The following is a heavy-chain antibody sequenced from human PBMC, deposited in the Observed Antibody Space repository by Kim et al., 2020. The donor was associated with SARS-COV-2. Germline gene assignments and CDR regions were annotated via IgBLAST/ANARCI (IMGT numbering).Heavy chain of an antibody. D-gene: IGHD3-10*01. Sequence: GSLRLSCAASGFTFSSYGMHWVRQAPGKGLEWVAVIWYDGSNKYYADSVKGRFTISRDNSKNTLYLQMNSLRAEDTAVYYCAKDLSVYYYGSGTSRGYYYYGMDVWGQGTTVTVSS. CDR3: AKDLSVYYYGSGTSRGYYYYGMDV. CDR1: GFTFSSYG. CDR2: IWYDGSNK. V-gene: IGHV3-33*06. J-gene: IGHJ6*02.